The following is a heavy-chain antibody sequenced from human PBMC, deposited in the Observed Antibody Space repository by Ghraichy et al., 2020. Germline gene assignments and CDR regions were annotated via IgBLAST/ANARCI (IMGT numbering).Heavy chain of an antibody. Sequence: SVKVSCKASGGTFSSYAISWVRQAPGQGLEWMGGIIPIFGTANYAQKFQGRVTITADESTSTAYMELSSLRSEDTAVYYCARRKDIVVVPAASVWFDPWGQGTLVTVSS. CDR2: IIPIFGTA. J-gene: IGHJ5*02. CDR3: ARRKDIVVVPAASVWFDP. D-gene: IGHD2-2*01. CDR1: GGTFSSYA. V-gene: IGHV1-69*13.